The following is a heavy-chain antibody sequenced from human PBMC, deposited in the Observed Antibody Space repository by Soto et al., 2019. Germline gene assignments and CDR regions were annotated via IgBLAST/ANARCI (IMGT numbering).Heavy chain of an antibody. CDR1: GGSISSSSYY. D-gene: IGHD1-1*01. V-gene: IGHV4-39*01. CDR3: ARHKDWNLDWFDP. CDR2: IYYSGST. Sequence: PSETLSLTCTVSGGSISSSSYYWGWIRQPPGKGLEWIGSIYYSGSTYYNPSLKSRVTISVDTSKNQFSLKLSSVTAADTAVYYCARHKDWNLDWFDPWGQGTLVTVSS. J-gene: IGHJ5*02.